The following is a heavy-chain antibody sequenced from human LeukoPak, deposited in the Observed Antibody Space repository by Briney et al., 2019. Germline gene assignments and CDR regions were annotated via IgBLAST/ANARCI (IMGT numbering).Heavy chain of an antibody. Sequence: PSETLSLTCAVYGGSFSGYYWSWIRQPPGKGLEWIGEINHSGSTNYNPSLKSRVTISVDTSKNQFSLKLSSVTAADTAVYYCARGQSGSYYGQPSLYFDYWGQGTLVTVSS. V-gene: IGHV4-34*01. CDR2: INHSGST. CDR1: GGSFSGYY. J-gene: IGHJ4*02. CDR3: ARGQSGSYYGQPSLYFDY. D-gene: IGHD1-26*01.